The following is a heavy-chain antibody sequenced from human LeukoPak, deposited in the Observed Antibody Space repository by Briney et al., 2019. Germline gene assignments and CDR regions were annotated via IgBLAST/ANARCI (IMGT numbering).Heavy chain of an antibody. CDR3: ASSKTVTDY. D-gene: IGHD4-17*01. Sequence: SETLSLTCAVYGGFFSGYYWSWIRQPPGKGLEWIGEINHSGSTNYNPSLRSRVTISVDTSKNQFSLKLSSVTAADTAVYYCASSKTVTDYWGQGTLVTVSS. CDR1: GGFFSGYY. V-gene: IGHV4-34*01. CDR2: INHSGST. J-gene: IGHJ4*02.